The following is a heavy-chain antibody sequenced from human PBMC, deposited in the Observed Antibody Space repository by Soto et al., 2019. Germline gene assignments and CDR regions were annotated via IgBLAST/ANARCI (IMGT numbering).Heavy chain of an antibody. V-gene: IGHV1-8*01. D-gene: IGHD6-13*01. CDR1: GYTFTSYD. Sequence: SSVQVSCYYSGYTFTSYDIKWVRQATGQGLEWMGWMNPNSGNTGYAQKFQGRVTMTRNTSISTAYMELSSLRSEDTAVYYCARGIVSSSRKDYYHYHGMDVCGQVSTV. J-gene: IGHJ6*02. CDR2: MNPNSGNT. CDR3: ARGIVSSSRKDYYHYHGMDV.